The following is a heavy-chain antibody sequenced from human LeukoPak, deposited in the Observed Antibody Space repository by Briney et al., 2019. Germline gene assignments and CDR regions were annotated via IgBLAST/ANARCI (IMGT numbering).Heavy chain of an antibody. D-gene: IGHD3-10*01. CDR3: ARTRTRFPFDP. CDR2: IYYSGST. Sequence: SETLSPTCTVSSGSISSSSYYWGWIRQPPGKGLEWIGSIYYSGSTYYNPSLKSRVTISVDTSKNQFSLKLSSVTAADTAVYYCARTRTRFPFDPWGQGTLVTVSS. CDR1: SGSISSSSYY. J-gene: IGHJ5*02. V-gene: IGHV4-39*07.